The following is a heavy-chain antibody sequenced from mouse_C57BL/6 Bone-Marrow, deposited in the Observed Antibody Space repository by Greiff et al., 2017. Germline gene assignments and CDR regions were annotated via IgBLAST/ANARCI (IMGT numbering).Heavy chain of an antibody. CDR2: IDPANGNT. J-gene: IGHJ3*01. V-gene: IGHV14-3*01. CDR1: GFNIKNTY. D-gene: IGHD2-1*01. CDR3: ATIYYGNYVAFAY. Sequence: EVQLQESVAELVRPGASVKLSCTASGFNIKNTYMHWVKQRPEQGLEWIGRIDPANGNTKYAPKFQGKATITADTSSNTAYLQLSSLTSEDTAIYYCATIYYGNYVAFAYWGQGTLVTVSA.